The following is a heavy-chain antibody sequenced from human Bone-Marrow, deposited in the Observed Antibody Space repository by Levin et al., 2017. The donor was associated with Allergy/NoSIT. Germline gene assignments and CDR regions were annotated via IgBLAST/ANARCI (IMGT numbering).Heavy chain of an antibody. CDR2: ISSSSSYT. D-gene: IGHD3-9*01. CDR1: GFTFSDYY. CDR3: ARDVYYDILTGYLYYFDY. V-gene: IGHV3-11*05. J-gene: IGHJ4*02. Sequence: GGSLRLSCAASGFTFSDYYMSWIRQAPGKGLEWVSYISSSSSYTNYADSVKGRFTISRDNAKNSLYLQMNSLRAEDTAVYYCARDVYYDILTGYLYYFDYWGQGTLVTVSS.